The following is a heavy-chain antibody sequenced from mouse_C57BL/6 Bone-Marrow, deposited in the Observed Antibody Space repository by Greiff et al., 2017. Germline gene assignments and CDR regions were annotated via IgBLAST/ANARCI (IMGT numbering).Heavy chain of an antibody. V-gene: IGHV1-18*01. D-gene: IGHD1-1*01. CDR3: ARRYYGSRDYFDY. CDR2: INPNNGGT. CDR1: GYTFTDYN. Sequence: EVQLQQSGPELVKPGASVKIPCKASGYTFTDYNMDWVNQSHGKSLEWIGDINPNNGGTIYNQKFKGKATLTVDKSSSTAYMELRSLTSEDTAVYYCARRYYGSRDYFDYWGQGTTLTVSS. J-gene: IGHJ2*01.